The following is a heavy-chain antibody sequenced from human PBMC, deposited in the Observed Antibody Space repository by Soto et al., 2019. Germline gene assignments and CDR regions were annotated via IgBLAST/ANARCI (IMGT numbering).Heavy chain of an antibody. CDR2: ISGSGGST. J-gene: IGHJ4*02. V-gene: IGHV3-23*01. Sequence: PGGSLRLSCAASGFTFSSYAMSWVRQAPGKGLEWVSAISGSGGSTYYADSVKGRFTISRDNAKNAVYLEMNSLRAEDTAVYYCARESEDLTSNFDYWGQGTLVTVSS. CDR3: ARESEDLTSNFDY. CDR1: GFTFSSYA.